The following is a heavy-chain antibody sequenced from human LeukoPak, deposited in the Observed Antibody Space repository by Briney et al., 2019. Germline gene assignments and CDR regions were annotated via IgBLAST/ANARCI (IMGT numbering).Heavy chain of an antibody. V-gene: IGHV3-33*01. J-gene: IGHJ4*02. CDR2: IWYDGSNK. CDR1: GFTSSSYG. CDR3: ARAYYYDSSGYYDY. D-gene: IGHD3-22*01. Sequence: GGSLRLSCAASGFTSSSYGMHWVRQAPGKGLEWVAVIWYDGSNKYYADSVKGRFTISRDNSKNTLYLQMNSLRAEDTAVYYCARAYYYDSSGYYDYWGQGTLVTVSS.